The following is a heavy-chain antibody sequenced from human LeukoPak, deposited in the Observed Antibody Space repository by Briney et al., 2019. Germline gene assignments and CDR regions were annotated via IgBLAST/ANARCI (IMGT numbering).Heavy chain of an antibody. CDR2: ISSSSSYI. D-gene: IGHD2-2*01. V-gene: IGHV3-21*01. CDR3: ARDGEGYCSSTSCYYYYYYMDV. Sequence: GGSLRLSCAASGFTFSSYSMNWVRQAPGKGLEWVSSISSSSSYIYYADSVKGRFTISRDNAKNSLYLQMTNLRAEDTAVYYCARDGEGYCSSTSCYYYYYYMDVWGKGTTVTVSS. CDR1: GFTFSSYS. J-gene: IGHJ6*03.